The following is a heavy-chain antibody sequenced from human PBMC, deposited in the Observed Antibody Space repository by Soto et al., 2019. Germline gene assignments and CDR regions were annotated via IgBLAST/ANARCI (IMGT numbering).Heavy chain of an antibody. CDR3: ARDVVVPAAVYYYYYGMDV. CDR2: IWYDGSNK. D-gene: IGHD2-2*01. CDR1: GFTFSSYG. J-gene: IGHJ6*02. Sequence: GGSLRLSCAASGFTFSSYGMHWVRQAPGKGLEWVAVIWYDGSNKYYADSVKGRFTISRDNSKNTLYLQMNSLRAEDTAVYYCARDVVVPAAVYYYYYGMDVWGQGTTVTVSS. V-gene: IGHV3-33*01.